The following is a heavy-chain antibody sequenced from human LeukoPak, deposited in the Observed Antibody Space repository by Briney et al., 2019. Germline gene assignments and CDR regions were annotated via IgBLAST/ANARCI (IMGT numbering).Heavy chain of an antibody. V-gene: IGHV4-30-2*01. J-gene: IGHJ4*02. Sequence: PSQTLSLTCTVSGGSISSGGYYWSWIRQPPGKGLEWIGYIYHSGSTYYNPSLKSRVTISVDRSKNQFSLKLSSVTAADTAVYYCARDRTFGGVDYWGQGTLVTVSS. CDR2: IYHSGST. D-gene: IGHD3-16*01. CDR1: GGSISSGGYY. CDR3: ARDRTFGGVDY.